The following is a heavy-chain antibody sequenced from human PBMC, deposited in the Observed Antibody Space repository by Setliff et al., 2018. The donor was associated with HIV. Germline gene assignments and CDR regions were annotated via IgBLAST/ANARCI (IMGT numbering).Heavy chain of an antibody. Sequence: PSETLSLTCTVSGGSISSGGYYWSWIRQHPGKGLEWIGYIYYSGSTYHNPSLKSRVTISVDTSKNQFSLKLSSVTAADTAVFYCARGTLYYYDTGGYSYFDYWGQGTLVTVSS. V-gene: IGHV4-31*03. J-gene: IGHJ4*02. D-gene: IGHD3-22*01. CDR2: IYYSGST. CDR1: GGSISSGGYY. CDR3: ARGTLYYYDTGGYSYFDY.